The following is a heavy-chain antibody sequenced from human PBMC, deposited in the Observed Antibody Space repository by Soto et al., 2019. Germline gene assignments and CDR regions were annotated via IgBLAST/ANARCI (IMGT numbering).Heavy chain of an antibody. CDR2: MNPNSGNT. J-gene: IGHJ6*03. V-gene: IGHV1-8*01. D-gene: IGHD3-3*01. CDR1: GYTFTSYD. Sequence: ASVKVSCKASGYTFTSYDINWVRQATGQGLEWMGWMNPNSGNTGYAQKFQGRVTMTRKTSISTAYMELSSLRSEDTAVYYCARGQKIADFWSGYYSYYYYYYMDVWGKGTTVTVSS. CDR3: ARGQKIADFWSGYYSYYYYYYMDV.